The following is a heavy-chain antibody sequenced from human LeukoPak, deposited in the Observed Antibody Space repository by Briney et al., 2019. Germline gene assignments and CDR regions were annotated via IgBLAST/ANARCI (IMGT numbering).Heavy chain of an antibody. J-gene: IGHJ3*02. D-gene: IGHD5-18*01. CDR3: ARPQTPMAAYDAFDI. CDR2: LYYSGIT. CDR1: GGSIRSYY. V-gene: IGHV4-59*08. Sequence: SETLSLTCTVSGGSIRSYYWSWIRQPPGKGLEWIGYLYYSGITNYNPSLKSRVTISVDTSKNQVSLKLTSVTAADTAVYYCARPQTPMAAYDAFDIWGQGAMVTVSS.